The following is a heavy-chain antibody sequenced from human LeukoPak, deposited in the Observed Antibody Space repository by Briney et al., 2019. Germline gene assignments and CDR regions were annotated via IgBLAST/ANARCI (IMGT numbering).Heavy chain of an antibody. V-gene: IGHV3-15*01. CDR1: GFTFGNYG. CDR2: IKSKTDGGTT. CDR3: TTVAGPSGVDY. J-gene: IGHJ4*02. D-gene: IGHD6-19*01. Sequence: PGGSLRLSCAASGFTFGNYGMHWVRQAPGKGLEWVGRIKSKTDGGTTDYAAPVKGRFTISRDDSKNTLYLQMNSLKTEDTAVYYCTTVAGPSGVDYWGQGTLVTVSS.